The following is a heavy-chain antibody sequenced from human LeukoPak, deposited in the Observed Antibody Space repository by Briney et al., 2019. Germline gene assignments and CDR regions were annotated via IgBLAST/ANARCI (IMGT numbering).Heavy chain of an antibody. CDR3: ARRPGGNSDFDY. V-gene: IGHV3-21*01. CDR2: ISSSSSYI. CDR1: GFTFSSYS. J-gene: IGHJ4*02. Sequence: PGGSLRLSCAASGFTFSSYSMNWVRRAPGKGLEWVSSISSSSSYIYYADSVKGRFTTSRDNAKNSLYLQMNSLRAEDTAVYYCARRPGGNSDFDYWGQGTLVTVSS. D-gene: IGHD4-23*01.